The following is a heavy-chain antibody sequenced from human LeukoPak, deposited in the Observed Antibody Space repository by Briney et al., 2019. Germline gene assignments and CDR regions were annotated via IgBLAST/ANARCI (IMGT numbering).Heavy chain of an antibody. CDR1: GGSISSHY. Sequence: PSETLSLTCTVSGGSISSHYWSWIRQPPGKGLEWIGYIYYSGSTNYNPSLKSRVTISVDTSKNQFSLKLSSVTAADTAVYYCARHMNDFWSGYSRFNPWGQGTLVTVSS. CDR3: ARHMNDFWSGYSRFNP. CDR2: IYYSGST. V-gene: IGHV4-59*08. J-gene: IGHJ5*02. D-gene: IGHD3-3*01.